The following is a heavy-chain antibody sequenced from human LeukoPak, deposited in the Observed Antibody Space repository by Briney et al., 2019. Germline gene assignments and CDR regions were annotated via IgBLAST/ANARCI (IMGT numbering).Heavy chain of an antibody. Sequence: PGGSLRLSCAVSGFTFSSYSMTWVRQPPGKGLEWVSSIFPSGGEIHYADSVRGRFTISRDNSKSTLSLQMNSLRAEDTAIYYCATYRQVLLPFESWGQGTLVTVSS. CDR3: ATYRQVLLPFES. CDR1: GFTFSSYS. V-gene: IGHV3-23*01. J-gene: IGHJ4*02. D-gene: IGHD2-8*02. CDR2: IFPSGGEI.